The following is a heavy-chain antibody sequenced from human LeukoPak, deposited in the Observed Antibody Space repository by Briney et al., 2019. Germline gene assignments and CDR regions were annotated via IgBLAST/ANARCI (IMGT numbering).Heavy chain of an antibody. CDR3: ARAKKIAQWLVAPLYYYYMDV. Sequence: SETLSLTCTVSGGSISSSSYYWGWIRQPPGKGLEWIGSIYYSGSTYYNPSLKSRVTISVDTSKNQFSLKLSSVTAADTAVYYCARAKKIAQWLVAPLYYYYMDVWGKGTTVTVSS. V-gene: IGHV4-39*01. D-gene: IGHD6-19*01. J-gene: IGHJ6*03. CDR1: GGSISSSSYY. CDR2: IYYSGST.